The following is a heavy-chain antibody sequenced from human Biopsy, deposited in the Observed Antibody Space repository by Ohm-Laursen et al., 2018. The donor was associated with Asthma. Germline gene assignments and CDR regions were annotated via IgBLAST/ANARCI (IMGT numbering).Heavy chain of an antibody. D-gene: IGHD6-19*01. V-gene: IGHV1-69*13. CDR2: IMTVFGTT. CDR1: GYSLTDLS. CDR3: ARCQVGYSSGWSLLLKKIYYSGMDV. J-gene: IGHJ6*02. Sequence: VKISCKISGYSLTDLSMHWVRQAPGQGLEWLGGIMTVFGTTSYAQKFQGRVTITADESASTAYMEVTSLRSEDTAIYYCARCQVGYSSGWSLLLKKIYYSGMDVWGQGTAVTVSS.